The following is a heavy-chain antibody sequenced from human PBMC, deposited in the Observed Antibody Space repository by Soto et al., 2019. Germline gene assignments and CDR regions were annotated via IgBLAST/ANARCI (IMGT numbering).Heavy chain of an antibody. D-gene: IGHD3-16*01. CDR2: IYRSGST. V-gene: IGHV4-4*09. CDR1: GDSVRNQY. Sequence: SETLSLTYTVSGDSVRNQYWRWIRRPPGRGLEWIGYIYRSGSTKYNPSLKSRLTISVDTSKNQFSLKLSSVTAADTAVYYCARTLDYGHMDVWGKGTTVTVSS. J-gene: IGHJ6*03. CDR3: ARTLDYGHMDV.